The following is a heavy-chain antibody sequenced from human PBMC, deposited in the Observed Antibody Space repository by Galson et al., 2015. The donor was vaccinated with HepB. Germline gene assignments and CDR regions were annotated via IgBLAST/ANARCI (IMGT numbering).Heavy chain of an antibody. CDR1: GFTFSGYW. CDR3: ARMYSGSYRDDYYYDMDV. D-gene: IGHD1-26*01. Sequence: SLRLSCAASGFTFSGYWINWIRQAPGKGLVWVSRISSDGSSTSYADSVKGRFAISRDNAKNTLYLQMNSLRVEDTAVYYCARMYSGSYRDDYYYDMDVWGQGTTVTVSS. CDR2: ISSDGSST. V-gene: IGHV3-74*01. J-gene: IGHJ6*02.